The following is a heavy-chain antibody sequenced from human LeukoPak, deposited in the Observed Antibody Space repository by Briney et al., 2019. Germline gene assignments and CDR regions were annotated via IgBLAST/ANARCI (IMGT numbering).Heavy chain of an antibody. CDR1: GYSFTSYW. CDR2: IYPGDSDT. CDR3: ARQDDFWSGHYTENNYYGMDV. D-gene: IGHD3-3*01. J-gene: IGHJ6*02. V-gene: IGHV5-51*01. Sequence: GESLKISCKGSGYSFTSYWIGWVRQMPGKGLEWMGIIYPGDSDTRYSPSFQGQVTISADKSISTAYLQWSSLKASDTAMYYCARQDDFWSGHYTENNYYGMDVWGQGTTVTVSS.